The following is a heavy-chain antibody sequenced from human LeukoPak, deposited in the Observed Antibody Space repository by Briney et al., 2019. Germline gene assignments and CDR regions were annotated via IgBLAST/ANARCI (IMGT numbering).Heavy chain of an antibody. J-gene: IGHJ6*02. Sequence: GGSLRLSCAASGFTFSSYSMNWVRQAPGKGLEWVSYISSSSSTIYYADSVKGRFTISRDNSKNTLYLQMNSLRAEDTAVYYCASNVVVVAKSYYYYGMDVWGQGTTVTVSS. D-gene: IGHD2-15*01. V-gene: IGHV3-48*01. CDR2: ISSSSSTI. CDR3: ASNVVVVAKSYYYYGMDV. CDR1: GFTFSSYS.